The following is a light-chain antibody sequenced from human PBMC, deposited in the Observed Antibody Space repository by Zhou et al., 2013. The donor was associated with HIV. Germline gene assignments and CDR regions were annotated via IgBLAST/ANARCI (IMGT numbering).Light chain of an antibody. CDR2: GAA. V-gene: IGKV3-15*01. J-gene: IGKJ2*01. CDR3: QQYSKWPPYT. CDR1: QSVSNN. Sequence: EIVLTQSPATLSLSPGERATLSCRASQSVSNNLAWYQQKPGQAPRLLIYGAATRATGIPARFSGSGSGTDFTLTINSVQSEDFAVYYCQQYSKWPPYTFGQGYQAGDQT.